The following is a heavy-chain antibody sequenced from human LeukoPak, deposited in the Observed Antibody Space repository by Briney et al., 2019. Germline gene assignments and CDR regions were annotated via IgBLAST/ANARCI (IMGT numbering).Heavy chain of an antibody. D-gene: IGHD3-9*01. V-gene: IGHV4-4*07. J-gene: IGHJ6*03. CDR3: ARVTLRYFDWLGYYYMDV. CDR2: IYTSGSS. Sequence: SETLSLTCTVSGGSISSYYWNWIRQPAGKGLEWIGRIYTSGSSNYNPSLKSRVTMSVDTSKNQFSLKLSSVTAADTAVYYCARVTLRYFDWLGYYYMDVWGKGTTVTVSS. CDR1: GGSISSYY.